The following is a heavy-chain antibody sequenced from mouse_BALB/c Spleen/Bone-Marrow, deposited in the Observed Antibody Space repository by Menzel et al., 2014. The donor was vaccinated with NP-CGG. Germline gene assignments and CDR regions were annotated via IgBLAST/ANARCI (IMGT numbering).Heavy chain of an antibody. CDR3: ARRDYGYDRDWYFDV. V-gene: IGHV1-61*01. D-gene: IGHD2-2*01. CDR2: IHPSDSET. Sequence: QVQLQQSGAELVRPGASVKLSCQASGYSFTSYWMNWVKQRPGQGLEWIGMIHPSDSETRLNQKFKDKATLTVDKSSSTAYMQLSSPTSEDSAVYYCARRDYGYDRDWYFDVWGAGATVTVSS. J-gene: IGHJ1*01. CDR1: GYSFTSYW.